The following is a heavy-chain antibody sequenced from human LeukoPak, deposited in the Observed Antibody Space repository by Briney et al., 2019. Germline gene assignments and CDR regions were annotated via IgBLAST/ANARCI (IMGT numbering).Heavy chain of an antibody. D-gene: IGHD3-22*01. V-gene: IGHV3-11*01. CDR2: ISSSGSSI. CDR1: GFTFSDYD. Sequence: PGGSLRLSCAASGFTFSDYDMSWVRQAPGKGLEWVSYISSSGSSIYYADSVKGRFTISRDNAKNSLYLQMNSLRAEDTAVYYCARDRVTGYYDSSGYLFFWGQGTLVTVSS. CDR3: ARDRVTGYYDSSGYLFF. J-gene: IGHJ4*02.